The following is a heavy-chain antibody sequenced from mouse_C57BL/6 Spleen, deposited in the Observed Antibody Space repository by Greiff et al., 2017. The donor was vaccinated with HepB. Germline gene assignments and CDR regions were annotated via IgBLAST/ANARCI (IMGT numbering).Heavy chain of an antibody. CDR2: INPNNGGT. J-gene: IGHJ1*03. D-gene: IGHD1-1*01. V-gene: IGHV1-22*01. CDR3: AREGASYGSYWYFDV. CDR1: GYTFTDYN. Sequence: EVMLVESGPELVKPGASVKMSCKASGYTFTDYNMHWVKQSHGKSLEWIGYINPNNGGTSYNQKFKGKATLTVNKSSSTAYMELRSLTSEDSAVYYCAREGASYGSYWYFDVWGTGTTVTVSS.